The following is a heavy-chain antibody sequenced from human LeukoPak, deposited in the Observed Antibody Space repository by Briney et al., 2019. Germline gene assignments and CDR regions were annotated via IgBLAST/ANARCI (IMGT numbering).Heavy chain of an antibody. CDR1: GFSFSSCE. Sequence: GGSLRLSCAASGFSFSSCEMNWVRQPPGKGLEWLSYISNSGSTIYYADSVKGRFTISRDNAENSLYLEMNSLRAEDTAVYYCARGVEQWLPPGEDYWGQGTLVTVPS. CDR3: ARGVEQWLPPGEDY. V-gene: IGHV3-48*03. CDR2: ISNSGSTI. D-gene: IGHD6-19*01. J-gene: IGHJ4*02.